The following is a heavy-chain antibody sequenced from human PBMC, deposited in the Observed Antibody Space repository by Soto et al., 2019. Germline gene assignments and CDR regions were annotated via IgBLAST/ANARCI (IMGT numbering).Heavy chain of an antibody. CDR3: ARKIDVPTGMLDH. CDR1: GFTLSNSV. V-gene: IGHV3-23*01. J-gene: IGHJ4*02. Sequence: EVHLLQSGRGLVQPGGSLRLSCATSGFTLSNSVMSWVRQAPGKGLEWVSTIAGKTYYSDSVKGRFTISRDNSQSTLYLQLNSLRAEDTAVYYCARKIDVPTGMLDHWGQGTLVTVSS. CDR2: IAGKT. D-gene: IGHD1-1*01.